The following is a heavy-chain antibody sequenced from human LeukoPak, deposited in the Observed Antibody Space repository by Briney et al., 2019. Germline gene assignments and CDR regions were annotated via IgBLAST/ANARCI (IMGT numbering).Heavy chain of an antibody. V-gene: IGHV3-23*01. CDR2: ISGSGGGT. J-gene: IGHJ4*02. CDR1: GFTFSTYA. D-gene: IGHD2-2*01. Sequence: PGGSLRLSCAASGFTFSTYAMSWVRQAAGKGLEWVSLISGSGGGTYYADSVKGRFTISRDNSKNTLYLQMNSLRAEDTAVYYCAKAGDTSCFMVTGDCWGQGTLVTVSS. CDR3: AKAGDTSCFMVTGDC.